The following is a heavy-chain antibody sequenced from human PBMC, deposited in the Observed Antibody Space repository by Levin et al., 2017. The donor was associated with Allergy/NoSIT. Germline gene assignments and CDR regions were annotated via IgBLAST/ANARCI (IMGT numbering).Heavy chain of an antibody. CDR1: GFIFRDYA. Sequence: PGGSLRLSCTVSGFIFRDYAISWVRQAPGKGLEWVAFIRNKEYGEKTQYAASVQGRFTISRDDSTGIAYLQMNSLTSEDTAVYYCIRGYSGYYAEYFYHWGQGTVVTVSS. D-gene: IGHD3-22*01. CDR3: IRGYSGYYAEYFYH. J-gene: IGHJ1*01. CDR2: IRNKEYGEKT. V-gene: IGHV3-49*04.